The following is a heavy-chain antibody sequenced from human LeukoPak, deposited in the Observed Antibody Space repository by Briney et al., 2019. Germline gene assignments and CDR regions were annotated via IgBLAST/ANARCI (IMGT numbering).Heavy chain of an antibody. D-gene: IGHD3-10*01. J-gene: IGHJ6*03. V-gene: IGHV3-23*01. CDR3: ANALEYGSGTYYYYYYMDV. CDR1: GFTFSSYA. Sequence: GGSLRLSCAASGFTFSSYAMSWVRQAPGKGLEWVSAISGSGGSTYYADSVKGRSTISRDNSKNTLYLQMNSLRAEDTAVYYCANALEYGSGTYYYYYYMDVWGKGTTVTVSS. CDR2: ISGSGGST.